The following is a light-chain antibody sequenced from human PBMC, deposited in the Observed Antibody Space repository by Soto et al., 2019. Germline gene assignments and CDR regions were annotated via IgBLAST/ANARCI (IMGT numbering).Light chain of an antibody. CDR3: QSFDPTSVG. V-gene: IGLV6-57*04. CDR2: KND. Sequence: NFMLTQPHSGSESPGKTVTIACTRSSGGIASNHVQWYQQRPGSAHAIVLYKNDQRFSGVPARFSGSTDGSSNSTSLTISGLQIVDEADYYCQSFDPTSVGFGGGTKLTVL. J-gene: IGLJ2*01. CDR1: SGGIASNH.